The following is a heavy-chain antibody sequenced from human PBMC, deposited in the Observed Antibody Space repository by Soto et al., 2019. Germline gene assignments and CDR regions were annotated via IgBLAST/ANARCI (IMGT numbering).Heavy chain of an antibody. CDR1: GGSISSGSYY. Sequence: QVQLQESGPGLVKPSQTLSLTCTVSGGSISSGSYYWSWIRQHPGKGLEWIGYIYYSGSTYYNPSLKSRVTISVDTSENQFSLKLSSVAAADTAVYYCARVPYDSAHFDYWGQGTLVTVSS. D-gene: IGHD3-22*01. CDR3: ARVPYDSAHFDY. J-gene: IGHJ4*02. V-gene: IGHV4-31*03. CDR2: IYYSGST.